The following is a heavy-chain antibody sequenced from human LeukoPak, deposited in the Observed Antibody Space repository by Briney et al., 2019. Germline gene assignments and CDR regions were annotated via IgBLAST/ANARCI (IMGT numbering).Heavy chain of an antibody. CDR2: IIPILGIA. J-gene: IGHJ4*02. D-gene: IGHD3-3*01. Sequence: SVKVSCKASGGTFSSYAISWVRQAPGQGLEWMGRIIPILGIANYAQKFQGRVTITADKSTSTAYMELSSLRSEDTAVYYCARVRRDFWSGYYLDYWGQGTLVTVSS. V-gene: IGHV1-69*04. CDR1: GGTFSSYA. CDR3: ARVRRDFWSGYYLDY.